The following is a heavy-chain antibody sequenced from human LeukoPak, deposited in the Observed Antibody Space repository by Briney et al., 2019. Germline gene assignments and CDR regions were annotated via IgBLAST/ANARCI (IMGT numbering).Heavy chain of an antibody. Sequence: ASVKVSCKASGFTFTTYDITWVRQAPGQGLEWMGWISAYNGNTNYAQKLQGRVTMTTDTSTSTAYMELRSLRSDDTAVYYCARDKGTGGFDYWGQGTLVTVSS. CDR1: GFTFTTYD. V-gene: IGHV1-18*01. CDR3: ARDKGTGGFDY. CDR2: ISAYNGNT. J-gene: IGHJ4*02. D-gene: IGHD1/OR15-1a*01.